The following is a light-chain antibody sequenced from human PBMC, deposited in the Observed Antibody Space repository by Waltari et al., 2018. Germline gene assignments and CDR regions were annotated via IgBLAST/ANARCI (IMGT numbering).Light chain of an antibody. CDR3: SSYTSSSTYV. CDR1: SSDVGGYNF. J-gene: IGLJ1*01. V-gene: IGLV2-14*01. Sequence: QSALPQPASVSGSPGQSITISCTGTSSDVGGYNFFFWYQQHPGKAPKLMIYEVSNRPSGVSNRFSGSKSGNTASLTISGHQAEDEADYYCSSYTSSSTYVFGTGTKVTVL. CDR2: EVS.